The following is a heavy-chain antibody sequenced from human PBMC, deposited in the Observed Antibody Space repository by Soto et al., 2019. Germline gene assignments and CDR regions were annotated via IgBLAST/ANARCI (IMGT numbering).Heavy chain of an antibody. J-gene: IGHJ4*02. D-gene: IGHD2-15*01. Sequence: QVHLVQSGAEVKKPGASVRVSCKASGYSFTGNSMHWVRQAPGQGLEWMGWINPNNGGTNYAQRFRGWVTMTRXTXXXXXXXXXXXXXXXXXXXXXXVIQRSGVVYWGQGTLVTVSS. V-gene: IGHV1-2*04. CDR3: VIQRSGVVY. CDR1: GYSFTGNS. CDR2: INPNNGGT.